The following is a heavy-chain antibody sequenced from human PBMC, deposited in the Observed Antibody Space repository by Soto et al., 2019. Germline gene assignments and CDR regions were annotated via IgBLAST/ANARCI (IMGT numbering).Heavy chain of an antibody. CDR2: ISYDGSNK. D-gene: IGHD5-12*01. Sequence: QVQLVESGGGVVQPGRSLRLSCAASGFTVSSYAMHWVRQAPGKGLEWVAVISYDGSNKYYADSVKGRFTISRDNSKNTLYLQMNSLRAEDTAVYYCARERWLQEGDAFDIWGQGTMVTVSS. V-gene: IGHV3-30-3*01. J-gene: IGHJ3*02. CDR3: ARERWLQEGDAFDI. CDR1: GFTVSSYA.